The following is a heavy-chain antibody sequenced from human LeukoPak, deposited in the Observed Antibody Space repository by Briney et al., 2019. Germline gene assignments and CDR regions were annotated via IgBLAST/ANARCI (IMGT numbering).Heavy chain of an antibody. V-gene: IGHV4-4*07. Sequence: SETLSLTCTVSGGSISSYYWSWIRQPAGKGLEWIGRIYTSGSTNYNPSLKSRVTMSVDTSKNQFSLKLSSVTAADTAVYYCARMGRSDYDFWSGYYTPYNWFDPWGRGTLVTVSS. CDR2: IYTSGST. D-gene: IGHD3-3*01. CDR3: ARMGRSDYDFWSGYYTPYNWFDP. CDR1: GGSISSYY. J-gene: IGHJ5*02.